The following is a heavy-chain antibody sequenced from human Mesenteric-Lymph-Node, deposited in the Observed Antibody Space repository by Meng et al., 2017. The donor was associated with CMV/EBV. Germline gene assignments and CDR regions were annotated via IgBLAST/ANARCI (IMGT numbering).Heavy chain of an antibody. CDR2: ISNSSNTI. Sequence: GGSLRLSCIGSGFSFTNFNMNWVRQSPGKGLKWVSYISNSSNTIHYADSVKGRFTISRDNAKNSLYLQMNSLRAEDTAVYYCARFDFWGQGALVTVSS. J-gene: IGHJ4*02. CDR1: GFSFTNFN. CDR3: ARFDF. V-gene: IGHV3-48*04.